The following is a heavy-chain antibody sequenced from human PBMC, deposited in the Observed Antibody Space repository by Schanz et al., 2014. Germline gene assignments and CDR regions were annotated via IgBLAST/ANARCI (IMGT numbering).Heavy chain of an antibody. V-gene: IGHV3-64D*06. CDR1: GFTFSSYA. CDR3: VKDAYCAGDCFPAEYFQH. CDR2: ITRSGGGT. D-gene: IGHD2-21*02. J-gene: IGHJ1*01. Sequence: EVQLVESGGYLVQPGGSLRLSCSASGFTFSSYAMHWVRQASGKGLEYVSAITRSGGGTYYSDSVKGRFTISRDNSKNTLYLQMNTLRAEDTAVYYCVKDAYCAGDCFPAEYFQHWGQGTLVTVSS.